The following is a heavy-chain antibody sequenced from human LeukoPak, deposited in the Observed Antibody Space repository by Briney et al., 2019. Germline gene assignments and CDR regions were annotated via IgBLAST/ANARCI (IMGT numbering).Heavy chain of an antibody. CDR1: GYTFTGYY. Sequence: ASVKVSCKASGYTFTGYYMHWVRQAPGQGLEWMGWINPNSGGTNYAQKFQDRVTMTRDTSISTVYMELSRLRSDDTAVYYCARSPDILTGEKFDYWGQGTLVTVSS. V-gene: IGHV1-2*02. J-gene: IGHJ4*02. D-gene: IGHD3-9*01. CDR2: INPNSGGT. CDR3: ARSPDILTGEKFDY.